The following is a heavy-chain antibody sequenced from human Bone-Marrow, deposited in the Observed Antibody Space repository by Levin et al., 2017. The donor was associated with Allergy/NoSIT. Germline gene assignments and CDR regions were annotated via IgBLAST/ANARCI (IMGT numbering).Heavy chain of an antibody. D-gene: IGHD2-21*01. CDR1: GFTFSTYW. J-gene: IGHJ1*01. CDR2: INGDGSTT. V-gene: IGHV3-74*01. CDR3: VTFVVEHL. Sequence: GGSLRLSCVASGFTFSTYWMHWVRQAPGKGLVWVSHINGDGSTTSYADSVKGRFTISRENARNTVYLQVNSLRAEETAVYYCVTFVVEHLWGQGTLVTVSS.